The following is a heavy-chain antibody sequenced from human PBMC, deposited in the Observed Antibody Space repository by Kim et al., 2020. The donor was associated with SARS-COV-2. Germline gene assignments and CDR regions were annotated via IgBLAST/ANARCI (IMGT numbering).Heavy chain of an antibody. V-gene: IGHV3-23*01. CDR3: AKGGDYFDY. D-gene: IGHD1-26*01. J-gene: IGHJ4*02. Sequence: GSTCYADSVKGWFTMSRDNSKNTLYLQMNSLRAEDTAVYYCAKGGDYFDYWGQGTLVTVSS. CDR2: GST.